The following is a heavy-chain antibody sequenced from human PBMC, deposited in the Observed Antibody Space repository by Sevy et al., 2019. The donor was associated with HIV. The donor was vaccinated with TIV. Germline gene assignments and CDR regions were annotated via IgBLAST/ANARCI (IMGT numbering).Heavy chain of an antibody. J-gene: IGHJ6*02. Sequence: GGSLRLSCAASGFIFRKHGMHWVRQAPGKGLEWVALISNDGSDQNYVGSVKGRFTIARDNSKDTVYLQMNSLRAEDTAVYYCANSQGRFHGSSWIYYDYSLDVWGQGTTVTVSS. V-gene: IGHV3-30*18. D-gene: IGHD6-13*01. CDR3: ANSQGRFHGSSWIYYDYSLDV. CDR1: GFIFRKHG. CDR2: ISNDGSDQ.